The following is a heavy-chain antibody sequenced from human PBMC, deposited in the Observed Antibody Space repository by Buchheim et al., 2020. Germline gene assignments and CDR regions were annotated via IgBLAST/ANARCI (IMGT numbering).Heavy chain of an antibody. V-gene: IGHV3-48*03. CDR1: GFTFSSYE. J-gene: IGHJ4*02. CDR3: ARDALAYDYDYVWGSYRYGNFDY. Sequence: EVQLVESGGGLVQPGGSLRLSCAASGFTFSSYEMNWVRQAPGKGLEWVSYISSSGSTIYYADSVKGRFTISRDNAKNSMYPQMNSLRAEDTAVYYCARDALAYDYDYVWGSYRYGNFDYWGQGTL. D-gene: IGHD3-16*02. CDR2: ISSSGSTI.